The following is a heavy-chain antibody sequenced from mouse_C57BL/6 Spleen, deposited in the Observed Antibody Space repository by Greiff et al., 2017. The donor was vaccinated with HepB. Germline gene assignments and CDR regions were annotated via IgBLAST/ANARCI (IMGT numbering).Heavy chain of an antibody. V-gene: IGHV1-22*01. Sequence: VQLQQSGPELVKPGASVKMSCKASGYTFTDYNMHWVKQSHGKSLEWIGYINPNNGGTSYNQKFKGKATLTVNKSSSTAYMELRSLTSEDSAVYYCAGSWLRRGFDYWGQGTTLTVSS. CDR1: GYTFTDYN. CDR3: AGSWLRRGFDY. J-gene: IGHJ2*01. CDR2: INPNNGGT. D-gene: IGHD2-2*01.